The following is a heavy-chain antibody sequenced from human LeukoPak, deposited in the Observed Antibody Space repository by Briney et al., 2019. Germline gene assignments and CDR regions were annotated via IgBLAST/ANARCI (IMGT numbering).Heavy chain of an antibody. V-gene: IGHV3-21*01. J-gene: IGHJ4*02. D-gene: IGHD2-8*01. CDR1: GFTFSSYS. CDR2: ISSSNSYT. Sequence: PGGSLRLSCAASGFTFSSYSMNWVRQAPGKGLEWVSSISSSNSYTYYADSVKGRFTISRDNAKNSLSLQMNSLRAEDTAVYYCAGRGCNNGICLFAYWGQGTLVTVSP. CDR3: AGRGCNNGICLFAY.